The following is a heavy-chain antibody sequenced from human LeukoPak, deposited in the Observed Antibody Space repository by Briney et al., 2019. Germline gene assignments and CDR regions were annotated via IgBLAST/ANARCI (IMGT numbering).Heavy chain of an antibody. CDR1: GGSISSSSYY. CDR3: ATRGVARNWFDP. V-gene: IGHV4-39*07. J-gene: IGHJ5*02. CDR2: IYYSGST. Sequence: SETLSLTCTVSGGSISSSSYYWGWIRQPPGKGLEWIGSIYYSGSTYYNPSLKSRVTISVDTSKNQFSLKLSSVTAADTAVYYCATRGVARNWFDPWGQGTLVTISS.